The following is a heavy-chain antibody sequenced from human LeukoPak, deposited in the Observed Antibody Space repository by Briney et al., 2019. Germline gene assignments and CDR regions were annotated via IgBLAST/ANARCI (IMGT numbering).Heavy chain of an antibody. CDR2: ISGSGRST. Sequence: GGSLRLSCAASGFTFSSYAMSWVRQAPGKGLEWVSDISGSGRSTYYADSVKGRFTISRDNYKNTLYLQMNSLRAEDTAVYYCAKAGDSSGYDYWGQGTLVTVSS. CDR3: AKAGDSSGYDY. CDR1: GFTFSSYA. V-gene: IGHV3-23*01. D-gene: IGHD3-22*01. J-gene: IGHJ4*02.